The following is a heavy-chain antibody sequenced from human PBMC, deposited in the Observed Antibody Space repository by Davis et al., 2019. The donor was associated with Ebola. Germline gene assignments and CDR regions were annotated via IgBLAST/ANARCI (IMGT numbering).Heavy chain of an antibody. V-gene: IGHV3-23*01. Sequence: GESLKISCAASGFTFSSYAMSWVRQAPGKGLEWVSAISGSGGSTYYADSVKGRFTISRDNSKNTLYLQMNSLRAEDTAVYYCAKKAVAATKHWFDPWGQGTLVTVSS. D-gene: IGHD6-19*01. CDR2: ISGSGGST. CDR1: GFTFSSYA. CDR3: AKKAVAATKHWFDP. J-gene: IGHJ5*02.